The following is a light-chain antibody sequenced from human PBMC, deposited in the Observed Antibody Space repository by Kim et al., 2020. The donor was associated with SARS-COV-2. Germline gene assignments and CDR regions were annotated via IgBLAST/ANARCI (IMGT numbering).Light chain of an antibody. V-gene: IGKV1-33*01. J-gene: IGKJ4*01. CDR2: DSS. CDR1: QHNRHY. Sequence: ASVGDRVTITCRARQHNRHYVNWYQRKPGKAPRLLIYDSSNLEAAVPSRFSGSGSGPDFSFTISSLQPEDIATYYCQQYDTLPPTFGGGTKVEIK. CDR3: QQYDTLPPT.